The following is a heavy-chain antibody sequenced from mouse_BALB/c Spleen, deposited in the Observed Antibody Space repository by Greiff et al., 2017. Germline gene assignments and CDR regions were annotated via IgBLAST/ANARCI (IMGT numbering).Heavy chain of an antibody. V-gene: IGHV2-9*02. D-gene: IGHD3-1*01. CDR3: AAGSGYLYYYAMDY. Sequence: VMLVESGPGLVAPSQSLSITCTVSGFSLTSYGVHWVRQPPGKGLEWLGVLWAGGSTNYNSALMSRLSISKDNSKSQVFLKMNSLQTDDTAMYYCAAGSGYLYYYAMDYWGQGTSVTVSS. CDR1: GFSLTSYG. J-gene: IGHJ4*01. CDR2: LWAGGST.